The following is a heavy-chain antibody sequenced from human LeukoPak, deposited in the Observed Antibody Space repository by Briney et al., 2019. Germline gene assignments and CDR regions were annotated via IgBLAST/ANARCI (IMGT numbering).Heavy chain of an antibody. D-gene: IGHD6-19*01. CDR3: ARGAGLPRDWFDP. J-gene: IGHJ5*02. Sequence: SQTLSLTCTVSGGSISSGSYYWSWIRQPAGKGLEWIGRIYTSGSTNYNPSLKSRVTISVDTSKNQFSLKLSSVTAADTAVYYCARGAGLPRDWFDPWGQGTLVTVSS. V-gene: IGHV4-61*02. CDR2: IYTSGST. CDR1: GGSISSGSYY.